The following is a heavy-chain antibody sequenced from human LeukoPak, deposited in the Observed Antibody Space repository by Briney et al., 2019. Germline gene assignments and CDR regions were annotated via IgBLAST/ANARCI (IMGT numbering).Heavy chain of an antibody. D-gene: IGHD3-9*01. CDR2: ISSSSIYI. CDR1: GFTFSSYS. J-gene: IGHJ4*02. CDR3: ARPVRYFEWLTDS. V-gene: IGHV3-21*01. Sequence: GGSLRLSCAASGFTFSSYSMNWVRQAPGKGLEWVSSISSSSIYIYYADSVKGRFTISRDNAKNSLYLQMNSLRAEDTAVYYCARPVRYFEWLTDSWGQGTLVTVSS.